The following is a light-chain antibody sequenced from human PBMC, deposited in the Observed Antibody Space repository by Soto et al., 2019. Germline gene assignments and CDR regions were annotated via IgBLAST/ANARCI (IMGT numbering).Light chain of an antibody. V-gene: IGLV2-14*01. CDR2: DVS. CDR3: SSYTSSSTYV. CDR1: SSDVGNYNY. Sequence: QSALTQPASVSGSPGQSITISCTGTSSDVGNYNYVSWYQQHPGKAPKLMIYDVSNRPSGVSNRFSGSKSGITASLTISGLQAEDEAYYYCSSYTSSSTYVFGTGTKVTVL. J-gene: IGLJ1*01.